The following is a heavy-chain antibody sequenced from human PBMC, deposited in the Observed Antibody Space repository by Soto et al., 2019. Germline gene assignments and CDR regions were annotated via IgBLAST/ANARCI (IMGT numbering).Heavy chain of an antibody. Sequence: QVQLVESGGGVVQPGRSLRLSCAASGFTFSSYAMHWVRQAPGKGLEWVAVISYDGSNKYYADSVKGRFTISRDNSKNTLYLQMNSLRAEDTPVYYCARDGNWYREGYYFDYWGQGTLVTVSS. V-gene: IGHV3-30-3*01. D-gene: IGHD6-13*01. J-gene: IGHJ4*02. CDR1: GFTFSSYA. CDR3: ARDGNWYREGYYFDY. CDR2: ISYDGSNK.